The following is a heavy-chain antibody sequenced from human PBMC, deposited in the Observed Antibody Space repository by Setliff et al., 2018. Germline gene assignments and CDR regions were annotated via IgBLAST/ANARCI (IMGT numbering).Heavy chain of an antibody. CDR3: ARDVFPYHYEGAFDI. D-gene: IGHD3-22*01. J-gene: IGHJ3*02. CDR2: INPSSGRT. Sequence: GASVKVSCKASEYTFTSHYMHWVRQAPGLGLEWMGTINPSSGRTSYAQKFQGRVTMTRDTSTSTVYMDMSSLRSEDTAVYYCARDVFPYHYEGAFDIWGQGTMVTVSS. CDR1: EYTFTSHY. V-gene: IGHV1-46*01.